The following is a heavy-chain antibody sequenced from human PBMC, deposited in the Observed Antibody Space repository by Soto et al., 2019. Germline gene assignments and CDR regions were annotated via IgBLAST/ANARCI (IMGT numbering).Heavy chain of an antibody. V-gene: IGHV4-39*01. CDR3: ARSLMDV. Sequence: QMQLPESGPGLVKPSETLALTCTVSGGSIRESGFYWGWIRQSPGTGLEWIGSIFLSGRTHCNPSLRSRVTMSVDASKNQFSLNLNSVTAADTAVYYCARSLMDVWGKGTTVRVSS. CDR1: GGSIRESGFY. J-gene: IGHJ6*03. CDR2: IFLSGRT.